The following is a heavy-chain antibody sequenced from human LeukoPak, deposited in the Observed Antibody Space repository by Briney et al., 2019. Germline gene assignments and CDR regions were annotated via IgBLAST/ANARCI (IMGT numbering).Heavy chain of an antibody. CDR2: IIPIFGTA. V-gene: IGHV1-69*05. D-gene: IGHD6-13*01. J-gene: IGHJ6*03. Sequence: ASVKVSCKASGGTFSSYAISWVRQAPGQGLEWMGRIIPIFGTANYAQKFQGRATITTDESTSTAYMELSSLRSEDTAVYYCARDLVIAPKQNYYYYYYMDVWGKGTTVTVSS. CDR1: GGTFSSYA. CDR3: ARDLVIAPKQNYYYYYYMDV.